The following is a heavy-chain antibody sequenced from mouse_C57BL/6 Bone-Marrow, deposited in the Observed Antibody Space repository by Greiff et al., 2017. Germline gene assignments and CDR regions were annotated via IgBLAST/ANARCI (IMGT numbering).Heavy chain of an antibody. V-gene: IGHV5-15*01. Sequence: EVQLQESGGGLVQPGGSLKLSCAASGFTFSDYGMAWVRQAPRKGPEWVAFISNLAYSIYYAATVTGRFTISRENAKNTLYLEMSSLRSEDTAMYYCARRGVYSVYAMDDWGQGTSVTVSS. D-gene: IGHD1-1*01. CDR2: ISNLAYSI. CDR1: GFTFSDYG. J-gene: IGHJ4*01. CDR3: ARRGVYSVYAMDD.